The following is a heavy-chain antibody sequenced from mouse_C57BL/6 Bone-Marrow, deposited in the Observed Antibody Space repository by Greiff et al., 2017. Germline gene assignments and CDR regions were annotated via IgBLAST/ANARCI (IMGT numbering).Heavy chain of an antibody. CDR2: IDPSDSYT. V-gene: IGHV1-59*01. J-gene: IGHJ3*01. CDR3: ARGDSWFAY. Sequence: QVQLQQPGAELVRPGTSVKLSCKASGYTFTSYWMHWVKQRPGQGLEWIGVIDPSDSYTNYNQKFKGTATLTLDTSSSTAYMQRSSLTAADSAVYYCARGDSWFAYWGQGTLVTVSA. CDR1: GYTFTSYW.